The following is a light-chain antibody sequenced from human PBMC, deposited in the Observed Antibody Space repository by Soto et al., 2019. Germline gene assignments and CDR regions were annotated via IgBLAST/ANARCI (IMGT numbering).Light chain of an antibody. Sequence: EIVLTQSPGTLSLSPGERATLSCRASQSISDTLAWYQQKPGQAPRLLIYGASSRATGIPARFGGSRSGTEFTLTINNLEPEDFAVYYCQQRNVWPPITFGQGTKVDIK. CDR1: QSISDT. CDR3: QQRNVWPPIT. J-gene: IGKJ1*01. CDR2: GAS. V-gene: IGKV3-11*01.